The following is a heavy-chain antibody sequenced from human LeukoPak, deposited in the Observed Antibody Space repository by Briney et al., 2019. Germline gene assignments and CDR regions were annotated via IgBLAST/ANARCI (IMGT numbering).Heavy chain of an antibody. CDR2: VYYTGST. D-gene: IGHD1-26*01. CDR3: ARLRSPGDFDY. V-gene: IGHV4-39*07. CDR1: GGSISGSGYY. J-gene: IGHJ4*02. Sequence: SETLSLTCTVSGGSISGSGYYWVWIRQSPGKGLEWIATVYYTGSTYYNPSLTSRVTISVDTSQNQFSLRLSSVTAADTATYFCARLRSPGDFDYWGQGTLVTDSS.